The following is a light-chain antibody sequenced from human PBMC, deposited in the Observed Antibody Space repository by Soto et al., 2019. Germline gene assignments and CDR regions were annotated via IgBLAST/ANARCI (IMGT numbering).Light chain of an antibody. CDR2: WAS. Sequence: DIVMTQSPDSLAVSLGERATINCKSSQSVLYSSNNKNYLAWYQQKPGQPPKLLIYWASTRKSGVPDRFSGSWSGTDFTLTISSLQAEDVAVYYCQQYYSTPRTFGQGTKLEIK. V-gene: IGKV4-1*01. CDR3: QQYYSTPRT. CDR1: QSVLYSSNNKNY. J-gene: IGKJ2*01.